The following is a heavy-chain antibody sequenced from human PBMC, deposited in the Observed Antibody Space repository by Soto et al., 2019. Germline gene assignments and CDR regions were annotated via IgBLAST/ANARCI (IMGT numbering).Heavy chain of an antibody. CDR1: GGSFSGYY. D-gene: IGHD3-22*01. Sequence: QVQLQQWGAGLLKPSETLSLTCAVYGGSFSGYYWSWIRQPPGKGLEWIGEINHSGSTNYNPSLKSRVTISVDTSKNQFSLKLSSVTAADTAVYYCARGGPYYYDSSGYYGRYYGMDVWGQGTTVTVSS. V-gene: IGHV4-34*01. CDR2: INHSGST. J-gene: IGHJ6*02. CDR3: ARGGPYYYDSSGYYGRYYGMDV.